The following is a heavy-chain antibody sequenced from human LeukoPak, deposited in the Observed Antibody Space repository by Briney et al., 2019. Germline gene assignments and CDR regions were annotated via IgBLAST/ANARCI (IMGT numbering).Heavy chain of an antibody. J-gene: IGHJ4*02. CDR1: GFTFSDYY. V-gene: IGHV3-11*01. D-gene: IGHD1-26*01. Sequence: GGSLRLCCAASGFTFSDYYMSWSRQAPGKGLQWVSYISGSGSTIYYADSVKGRFTISRDNAKNSLYLQMNSLRAEDTAVYYCTRGGGSYGYWGQGTLVTVSS. CDR2: ISGSGSTI. CDR3: TRGGGSYGY.